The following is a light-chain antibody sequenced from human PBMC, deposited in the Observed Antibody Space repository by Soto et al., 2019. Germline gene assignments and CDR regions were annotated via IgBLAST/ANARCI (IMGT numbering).Light chain of an antibody. V-gene: IGKV3-11*01. CDR3: QQRSNRPLS. Sequence: EIVLTQSPATLSLSPGERATLSCCASQSVSSYLAWYQQKPGQAPRLLIYDASNRATGIPARFSGSGSGTDFTLTISCLEPEDFAVYYCQQRSNRPLSFGRGTKVAIK. CDR2: DAS. CDR1: QSVSSY. J-gene: IGKJ4*01.